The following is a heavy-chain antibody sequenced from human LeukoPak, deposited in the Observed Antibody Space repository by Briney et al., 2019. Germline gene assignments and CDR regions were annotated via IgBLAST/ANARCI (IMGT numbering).Heavy chain of an antibody. J-gene: IGHJ4*02. V-gene: IGHV1-69*02. CDR3: ASSSLMAFDY. Sequence: ASVKVSCKASAGTFSSYTISCVRQAPGHGIEWMGRIIPILGIANYAQKFQDRVTITADKSTSTAYMELSSLRSEDTAVYYCASSSLMAFDYWGQGTLVTVSS. D-gene: IGHD2-8*01. CDR2: IIPILGIA. CDR1: AGTFSSYT.